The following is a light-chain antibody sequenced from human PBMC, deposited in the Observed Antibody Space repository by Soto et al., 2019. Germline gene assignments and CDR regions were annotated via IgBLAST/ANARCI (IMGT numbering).Light chain of an antibody. CDR3: QQLNSYPVT. CDR1: QGLNSY. V-gene: IGKV1-9*01. Sequence: DIQLTQSPSFLSASVGDRVTITCRASQGLNSYFAWYQQKPGKAPKLLLYATSTLQSVFPSRFSGSGSGAEFTLTITSLQHEDIATYYFQQLNSYPVTFGGETKVEIK. J-gene: IGKJ4*01. CDR2: ATS.